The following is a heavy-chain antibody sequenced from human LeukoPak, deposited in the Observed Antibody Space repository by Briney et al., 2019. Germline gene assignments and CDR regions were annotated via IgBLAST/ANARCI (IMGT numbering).Heavy chain of an antibody. J-gene: IGHJ6*02. V-gene: IGHV1-2*04. CDR3: ATASTSCCLSSGMDV. Sequence: ASVKVSCKASGYTFTGYYMHWVRQAPGQGLEWMGWINPNSGGTNYAQKFQGWVTMTRDTPISTAYMELSRLRPDDTAVYYCATASTSCCLSSGMDVWGQGTTVTVSS. CDR2: INPNSGGT. CDR1: GYTFTGYY. D-gene: IGHD2-2*01.